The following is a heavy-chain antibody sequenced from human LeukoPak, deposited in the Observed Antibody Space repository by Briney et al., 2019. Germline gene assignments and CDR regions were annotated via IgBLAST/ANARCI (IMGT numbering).Heavy chain of an antibody. Sequence: GGSLRLSCAASGFTVSSNYMSWVRQAPGKGLECVSVIYSGGSTYYADSVKGRFTISRDNSKNTLYLQMNSLRAEDTAVYYCARHTENYYYYMDVWGKGTTVTVSS. CDR3: ARHTENYYYYMDV. CDR1: GFTVSSNY. J-gene: IGHJ6*03. V-gene: IGHV3-66*04. CDR2: IYSGGST.